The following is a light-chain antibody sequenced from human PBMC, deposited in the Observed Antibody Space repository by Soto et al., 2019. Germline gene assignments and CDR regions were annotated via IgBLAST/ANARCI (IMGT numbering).Light chain of an antibody. CDR1: SSNIGNNY. Sequence: QSVLTQPPSVSAAPGQKVTISCSGSSSNIGNNYVSWYQQLPGTAPKLLIFDNNKRPSGIPDRFSGSRSGTSATLGITGLQTGDEADYYCGTWDNSLGSGVFGGGTKVTVL. V-gene: IGLV1-51*01. CDR2: DNN. J-gene: IGLJ2*01. CDR3: GTWDNSLGSGV.